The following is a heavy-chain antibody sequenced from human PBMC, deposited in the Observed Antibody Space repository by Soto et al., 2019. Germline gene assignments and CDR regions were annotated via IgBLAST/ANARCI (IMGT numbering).Heavy chain of an antibody. CDR3: AKEQLAMTVVVADYFDS. CDR1: GFTFSTYG. V-gene: IGHV3-30*18. CDR2: ISYDGGSK. J-gene: IGHJ4*02. Sequence: QVQLVESGGGVVQPGKSLRLSCAASGFTFSTYGIHWVRQAPGKGLEWVALISYDGGSKYYGDSVKGRFIISRDNSRNTVSLQMNSLRADDTAVSFCAKEQLAMTVVVADYFDSWGQVTLVTVSS. D-gene: IGHD3-22*01.